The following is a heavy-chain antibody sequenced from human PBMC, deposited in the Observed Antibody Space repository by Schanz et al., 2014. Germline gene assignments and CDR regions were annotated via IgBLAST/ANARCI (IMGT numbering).Heavy chain of an antibody. Sequence: EVQLVESGGGLIQPGGSLRLSCAVSGFTVNTNYMSWVRQAPGKGLEWVSSLGGSTGGIYYADSVRGRFTISRDNFKNRLYLQMSSLRAEDTAVYYCAKVWGSDYFYPFDYWGQGTLVTVSS. V-gene: IGHV3-53*01. CDR1: GFTVNTNY. CDR2: LGGSTGGI. J-gene: IGHJ4*02. CDR3: AKVWGSDYFYPFDY. D-gene: IGHD3-22*01.